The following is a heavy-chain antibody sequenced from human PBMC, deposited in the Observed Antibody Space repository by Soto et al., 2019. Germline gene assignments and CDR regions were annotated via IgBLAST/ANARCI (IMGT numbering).Heavy chain of an antibody. J-gene: IGHJ4*02. D-gene: IGHD5-18*01. V-gene: IGHV1-24*01. CDR1: GYTLTELS. CDR2: FDPEDGET. CDR3: ATQSLRGYSYGFFDY. Sequence: ASVKVSCKVSGYTLTELSMHWVRQAPGKGLEWMGGFDPEDGETIYAQKFQGRVTMTEDTSTDTAYMELSSLRSEGTAVYYCATQSLRGYSYGFFDYWGQGALVTVSS.